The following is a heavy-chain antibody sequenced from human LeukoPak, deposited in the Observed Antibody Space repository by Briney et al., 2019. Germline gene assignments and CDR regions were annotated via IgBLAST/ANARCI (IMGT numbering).Heavy chain of an antibody. CDR1: GFTFSSYG. J-gene: IGHJ4*02. D-gene: IGHD5-24*01. Sequence: GGSLRLSCAASGFTFSSYGMSWVRQAPGKGLEWVSAISGSGGSTYYADSVKGRFTISRDNSKNTLYLQMNSLRAEDTAVYYCASTRDGYNYGDYWGQGTLVTVSS. CDR3: ASTRDGYNYGDY. V-gene: IGHV3-23*01. CDR2: ISGSGGST.